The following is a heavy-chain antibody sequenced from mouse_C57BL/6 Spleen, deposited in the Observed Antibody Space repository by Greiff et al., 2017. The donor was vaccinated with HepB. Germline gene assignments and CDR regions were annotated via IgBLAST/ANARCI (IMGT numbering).Heavy chain of an antibody. CDR3: ARRSTTVVASYYAMDD. Sequence: QVQLQQPGAELVMPGASVKLSCKASGYTFTSYWMHWVKQRPGQGLEWIGEIDPSDSYTNYNQKFKGKSTLTVDKSSSTAYMQLSSLTSEDSAVYYCARRSTTVVASYYAMDDWGQGTSVTVSS. V-gene: IGHV1-69*01. D-gene: IGHD1-1*01. CDR1: GYTFTSYW. J-gene: IGHJ4*01. CDR2: IDPSDSYT.